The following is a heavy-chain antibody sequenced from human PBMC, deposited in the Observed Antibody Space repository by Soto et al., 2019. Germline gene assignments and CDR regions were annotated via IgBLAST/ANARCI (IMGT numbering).Heavy chain of an antibody. CDR1: GGSIGSSDYY. Sequence: QLQLQESGPGLVKPSETLSLTCTVSGGSIGSSDYYWGWIRQPPGKGLEWIGNIYDSGSTSYNPSRKXRXTXSXXTSKDQVSLKVSSVTAADTAMYICVGGYPWVGFDYWGQGTLVTVSS. CDR2: IYDSGST. V-gene: IGHV4-39*01. CDR3: VGGYPWVGFDY. D-gene: IGHD2-15*01. J-gene: IGHJ4*02.